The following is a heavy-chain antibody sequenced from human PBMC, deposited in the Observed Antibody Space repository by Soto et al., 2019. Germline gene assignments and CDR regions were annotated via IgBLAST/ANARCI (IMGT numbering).Heavy chain of an antibody. CDR3: ARDSGAAAGNDAFDI. CDR2: IYSGGST. D-gene: IGHD6-13*01. Sequence: EVQLVESGGGLIQPGGSLRLSCAASGFTVSSNYMSWVRQAPGKGLEWVSVIYSGGSTYYADSVKGRFTISRDNSKNTLYLQMNSLRAEDTAVYYCARDSGAAAGNDAFDIWGQGTMVTVSS. J-gene: IGHJ3*02. CDR1: GFTVSSNY. V-gene: IGHV3-53*01.